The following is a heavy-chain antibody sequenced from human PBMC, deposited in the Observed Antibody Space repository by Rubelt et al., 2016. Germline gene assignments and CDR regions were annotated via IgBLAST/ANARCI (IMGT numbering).Heavy chain of an antibody. CDR2: IFGGGSI. CDR3: VRDGDGMDV. J-gene: IGHJ6*02. Sequence: EVQLVESGGGLVQPGGSLRLSCAASGFNVSNSYMNWVRQAPGKGLEWVSTIFGGGSIYYADSVKGRFTISRDGSKNTLFLQMNSLRAEDTALYYCVRDGDGMDVWGQGTTVTVSS. D-gene: IGHD3-16*01. CDR1: GFNVSNSY. V-gene: IGHV3-53*01.